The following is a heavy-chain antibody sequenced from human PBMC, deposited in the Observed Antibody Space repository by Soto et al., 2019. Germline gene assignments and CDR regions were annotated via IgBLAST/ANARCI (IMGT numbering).Heavy chain of an antibody. J-gene: IGHJ6*02. CDR2: ISAYNGNT. Sequence: ASVKVSCKASGYTFTSYSISWVRQAPGQGLEWMGWISAYNGNTNYAQKLQGRVTMTTDTSTSTAYMELRSLRSDDTAVYYCAGARPAAGTDYYGMDVWGQGTTVTVSS. CDR3: AGARPAAGTDYYGMDV. D-gene: IGHD6-13*01. CDR1: GYTFTSYS. V-gene: IGHV1-18*01.